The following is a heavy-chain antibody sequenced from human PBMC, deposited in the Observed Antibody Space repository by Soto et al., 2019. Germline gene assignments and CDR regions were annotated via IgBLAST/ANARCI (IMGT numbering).Heavy chain of an antibody. D-gene: IGHD3-10*01. CDR2: IYYSGST. CDR1: GGSVSSGSYY. Sequence: PSETLSLTCTVSGGSVSSGSYYWSWIRQPPGKGLEWIGYIYYSGSTNYNPSLKSRVTISVDTSKNQFSLKLSSVTAADTAVYYCARVRLVRESITFDYWGQGTLVTVSS. J-gene: IGHJ4*02. V-gene: IGHV4-61*01. CDR3: ARVRLVRESITFDY.